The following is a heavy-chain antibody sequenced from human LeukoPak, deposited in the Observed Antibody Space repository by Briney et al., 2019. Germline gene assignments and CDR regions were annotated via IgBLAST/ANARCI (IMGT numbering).Heavy chain of an antibody. V-gene: IGHV1-69*05. Sequence: ASVKVSCKASGGTFSSYAISLVRQAPGQGLEWMGRIIPIFGTANYAQKFQGRVTITTDESTSTAYMELSSLRSEDTAVYYCASGGYCGGDCYRGGWFDPWGQGTLVTVSS. D-gene: IGHD2-21*02. J-gene: IGHJ5*02. CDR3: ASGGYCGGDCYRGGWFDP. CDR1: GGTFSSYA. CDR2: IIPIFGTA.